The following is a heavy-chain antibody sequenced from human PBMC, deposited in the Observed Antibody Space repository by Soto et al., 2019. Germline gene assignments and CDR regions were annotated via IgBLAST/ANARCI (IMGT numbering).Heavy chain of an antibody. J-gene: IGHJ4*02. CDR3: SSQSMRPRPLPGYSFDY. D-gene: IGHD6-6*01. Sequence: QVQQVRSGAEVKKPGSSVKVPCKASGGTFSSYTISWVRQAPGQGLEWMARIIPIMNITNFARKFQGRVTLTAETSTNTAYMELSSLTSEDTAVYYCSSQSMRPRPLPGYSFDYWGQGVLVTVSS. CDR2: IIPIMNIT. CDR1: GGTFSSYT. V-gene: IGHV1-69*02.